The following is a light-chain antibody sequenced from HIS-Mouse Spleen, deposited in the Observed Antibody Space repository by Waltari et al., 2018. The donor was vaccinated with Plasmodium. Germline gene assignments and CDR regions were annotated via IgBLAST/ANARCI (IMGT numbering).Light chain of an antibody. J-gene: IGLJ3*02. Sequence: QSALTQPAPVSGSPGQSTTIPCPGTTSHVGSYNLVSWYQQPPVKAPELMIDEGRKRPSGVSNRLSGAKAGNTASLTVAGLQAEDEADYYGCSYAGSSTFVFGGGTKLTVL. CDR1: TSHVGSYNL. CDR2: EGR. CDR3: CSYAGSSTFV. V-gene: IGLV2-23*03.